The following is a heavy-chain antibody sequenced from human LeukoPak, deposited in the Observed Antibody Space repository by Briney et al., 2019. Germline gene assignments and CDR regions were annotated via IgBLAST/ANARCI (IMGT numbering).Heavy chain of an antibody. D-gene: IGHD3-16*01. CDR1: GGSISSGAFY. J-gene: IGHJ4*02. Sequence: PSETLSLTCTVSGGSISSGAFYNNWIRQRPGKGLEWIGYIYYTGITSYSPSLKSRATMSVDTFMNQVSLKLSSLTAADTAVYYCAASSGVTLGRFWGQGTLVTVSS. CDR2: IYYTGIT. CDR3: AASSGVTLGRF. V-gene: IGHV4-31*03.